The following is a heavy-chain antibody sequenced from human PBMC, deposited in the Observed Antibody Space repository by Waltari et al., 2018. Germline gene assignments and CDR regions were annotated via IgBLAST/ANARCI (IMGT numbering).Heavy chain of an antibody. J-gene: IGHJ4*02. V-gene: IGHV3-74*01. Sequence: EVQLVESGGGLVQPGGSLRLSCAASGFTFSSYWMHWVRQGPGKGLVWVSRINSEGSNTDYADFVKGRFTISRDNAKNTLYLQVNSLRAEDTAVYYCARGRYDFWSGYYTGYFDYWGQGTLVTVSS. CDR3: ARGRYDFWSGYYTGYFDY. D-gene: IGHD3-3*01. CDR1: GFTFSSYW. CDR2: INSEGSNT.